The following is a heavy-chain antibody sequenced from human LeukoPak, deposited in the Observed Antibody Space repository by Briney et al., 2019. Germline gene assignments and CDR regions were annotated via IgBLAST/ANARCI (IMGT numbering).Heavy chain of an antibody. J-gene: IGHJ4*02. V-gene: IGHV4-39*01. CDR3: AKSGGHGLIYY. D-gene: IGHD1-26*01. Sequence: PSETLSLTCTVSGASISGSGYYWGWIRQPPGKGLEWIGSIYSSGSTYYNASLQSRVTISIETSKNQISLRLNSVTAADTAMYYCAKSGGHGLIYYWGQGTLVTVSS. CDR1: GASISGSGYY. CDR2: IYSSGST.